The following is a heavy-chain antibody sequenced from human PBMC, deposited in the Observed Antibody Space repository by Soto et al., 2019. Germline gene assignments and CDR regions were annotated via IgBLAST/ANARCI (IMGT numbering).Heavy chain of an antibody. D-gene: IGHD3-16*02. CDR1: GFTFSSYA. V-gene: IGHV3-23*01. CDR3: AKDYDYVWGSYLDCFDY. CDR2: ISGSGGST. J-gene: IGHJ4*02. Sequence: EVQLLESGGGLVQPGGSLRLSCAASGFTFSSYAMSWVRQAPGKGLEWVSAISGSGGSTYYADSVKGRFTISRDNSKTPLYLQMNSLRAEDTAVYYCAKDYDYVWGSYLDCFDYWGQGTLVTVSS.